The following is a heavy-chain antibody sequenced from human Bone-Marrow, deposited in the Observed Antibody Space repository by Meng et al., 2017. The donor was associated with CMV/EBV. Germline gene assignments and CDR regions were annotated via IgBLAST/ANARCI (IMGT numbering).Heavy chain of an antibody. J-gene: IGHJ4*02. CDR3: AKDFGSTPPY. CDR1: GFTFSSYA. D-gene: IGHD2-2*01. V-gene: IGHV3-23*01. CDR2: ISGSGGST. Sequence: GESLKISCAASGFTFSSYAMSWVRQAPGKGLEWVSAISGSGGSTYYADSVKGRFTISRDNSKNTLYLQMNSLRAEDTAVYYCAKDFGSTPPYWGQATLVTVSS.